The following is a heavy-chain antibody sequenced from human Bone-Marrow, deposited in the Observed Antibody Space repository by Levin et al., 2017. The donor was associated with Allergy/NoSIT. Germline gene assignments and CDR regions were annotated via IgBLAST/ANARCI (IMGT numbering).Heavy chain of an antibody. CDR2: ITGGGFNT. D-gene: IGHD2-8*02. Sequence: GGSLRLSCTASGFTFSNFAMNWVRQAPGKGLEWVSGITGGGFNTYYGDSLKGRFTVSRDNSKNTLFLQMTSLGAEYTAIYYCARDTSEYGGVSGCSDFWGQGTLVSVSS. V-gene: IGHV3-23*01. CDR3: ARDTSEYGGVSGCSDF. CDR1: GFTFSNFA. J-gene: IGHJ4*02.